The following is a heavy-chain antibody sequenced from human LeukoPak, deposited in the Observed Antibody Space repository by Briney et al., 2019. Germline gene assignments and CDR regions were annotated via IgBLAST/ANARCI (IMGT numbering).Heavy chain of an antibody. J-gene: IGHJ4*02. Sequence: ASVKVSCKASGYTFTGYYMHWVRQAPGQGLEWMGWINPNSGGTNYAQKFQGRVTMTRDTSISTAYMELSSLRSEDTAVYYCARGGRPPMVRGVIRDWGQGTLVTVSS. V-gene: IGHV1-2*02. CDR1: GYTFTGYY. CDR3: ARGGRPPMVRGVIRD. D-gene: IGHD3-10*01. CDR2: INPNSGGT.